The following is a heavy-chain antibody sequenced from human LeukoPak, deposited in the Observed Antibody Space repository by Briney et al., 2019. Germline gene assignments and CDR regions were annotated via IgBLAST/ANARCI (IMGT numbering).Heavy chain of an antibody. V-gene: IGHV4-59*01. CDR1: GGSISSYY. CDR2: IYYSGST. J-gene: IGHJ5*02. Sequence: SETLSLTCTVSGGSISSYYWSWIRQPPGKGLEWIGYIYYSGSTNYNPSLKSRVTISVDTSKNQFSLKLSSVTAADTAVYYCARGPRLDLTSGGGSSYWFDPWGQGPLVTVSS. D-gene: IGHD2-15*01. CDR3: ARGPRLDLTSGGGSSYWFDP.